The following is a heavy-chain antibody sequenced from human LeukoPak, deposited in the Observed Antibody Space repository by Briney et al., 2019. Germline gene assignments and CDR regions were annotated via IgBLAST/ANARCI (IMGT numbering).Heavy chain of an antibody. CDR1: GGSISSYY. V-gene: IGHV4-4*07. CDR2: IYTSGST. J-gene: IGHJ6*03. CDR3: AREKFSFYYYYYMDV. Sequence: SETLSLTCTVSGGSISSYYWSWIRQPAGKGLEWIGRIYTSGSTNYNPSLKSRVTMSVDTSKNQFSLKLSSVTAADTAVYYCAREKFSFYYYYYMDVWGKGTTVTVSS.